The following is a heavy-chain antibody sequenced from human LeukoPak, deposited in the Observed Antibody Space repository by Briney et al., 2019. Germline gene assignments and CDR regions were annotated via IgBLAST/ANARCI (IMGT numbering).Heavy chain of an antibody. CDR1: GGSISSYY. CDR3: ARVFWSGYYFDY. J-gene: IGHJ4*02. CDR2: IYYSGST. Sequence: SETLSLTCTVSGGSISSYYWSWIRQPPGKGLEWIGYIYYSGSTNYNPSLKSRVTISVDTSKNQFSLKLSSVTAADTAVYYCARVFWSGYYFDYWGQGTLVTVSS. D-gene: IGHD3-3*01. V-gene: IGHV4-59*01.